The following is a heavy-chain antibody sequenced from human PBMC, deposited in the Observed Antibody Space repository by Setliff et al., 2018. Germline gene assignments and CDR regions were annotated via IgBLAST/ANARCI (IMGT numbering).Heavy chain of an antibody. CDR2: IIPILGIA. V-gene: IGHV1-69*10. D-gene: IGHD3-10*01. CDR3: AVDGSGSYYYSDYYYGMDV. Sequence: ASVKVSCKASGGTFSSYATSWVRQAPGQGLEWMGGIIPILGIANYAQKFQGRVTITADKSTSTAYMELSSLRSEDTAVYYCAVDGSGSYYYSDYYYGMDVWGQGTTVTVSS. CDR1: GGTFSSYA. J-gene: IGHJ6*02.